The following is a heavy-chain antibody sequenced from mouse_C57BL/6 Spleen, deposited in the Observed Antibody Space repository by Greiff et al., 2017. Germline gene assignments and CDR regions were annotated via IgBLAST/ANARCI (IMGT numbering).Heavy chain of an antibody. CDR3: ATNYGNSYAMDY. CDR2: IYPGSGNT. CDR1: GYSFTSYY. V-gene: IGHV1-66*01. Sequence: QVQLQQSGPELVKPGASVKISCKASGYSFTSYYIHWVKQRPGQGLEWIGWIYPGSGNTKYNEKFKGKATLTADTSSSTAYMQLSSLTSEDSAVYYWATNYGNSYAMDYWGQGTSVTVSS. D-gene: IGHD2-1*01. J-gene: IGHJ4*01.